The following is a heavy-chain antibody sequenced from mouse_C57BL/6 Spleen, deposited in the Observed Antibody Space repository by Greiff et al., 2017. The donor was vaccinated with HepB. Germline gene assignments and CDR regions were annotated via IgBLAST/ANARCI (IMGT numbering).Heavy chain of an antibody. Sequence: VQLQQSGAELAKPGASVKLSCKASGYTFTSYWMHWVKQRPGQGLEWIGYINPSSGYTKYNQKFKGKATLTADKSSSTAYMQLSSLTYEDSAVYYCARGTTVVATDYAMDYWGQGTSVTVSS. D-gene: IGHD1-1*01. J-gene: IGHJ4*01. CDR3: ARGTTVVATDYAMDY. CDR1: GYTFTSYW. CDR2: INPSSGYT. V-gene: IGHV1-7*01.